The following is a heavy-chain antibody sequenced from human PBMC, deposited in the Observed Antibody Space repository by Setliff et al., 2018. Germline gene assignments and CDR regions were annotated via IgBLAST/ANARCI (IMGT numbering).Heavy chain of an antibody. D-gene: IGHD6-6*01. V-gene: IGHV4-39*07. CDR3: ARGRNIAARLLDS. Sequence: SETLSLTCSVFGASISTTYYYWDWIRQSPEKGLEWIGTIYQNGITYYNPSVKSRVTISVDKSKNQFSLKLISMSAADTAVYYCARGRNIAARLLDSWGQGTLVTVSS. CDR1: GASISTTYYY. CDR2: IYQNGIT. J-gene: IGHJ4*02.